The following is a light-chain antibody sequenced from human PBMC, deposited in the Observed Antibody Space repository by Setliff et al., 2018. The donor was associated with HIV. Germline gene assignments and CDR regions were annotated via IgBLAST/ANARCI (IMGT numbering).Light chain of an antibody. CDR2: EVT. CDR1: SSDVGTYDY. J-gene: IGLJ3*02. CDR3: SSYAGSSNWV. V-gene: IGLV2-8*01. Sequence: QSALTQPPSASGSPGQSVTISCTGTSSDVGTYDYVSWYQQHPGKAPKLMMSEVTKRPSGVPDRFSGSKSGNTASLTVSGLQVEDEADYYCSSYAGSSNWVFGGGTKVTVL.